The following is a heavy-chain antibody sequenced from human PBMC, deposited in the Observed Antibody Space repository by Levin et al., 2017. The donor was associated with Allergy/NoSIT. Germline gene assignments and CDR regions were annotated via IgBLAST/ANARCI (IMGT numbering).Heavy chain of an antibody. V-gene: IGHV4-39*01. Sequence: SQTLSLTCTVSGGSIRSSSYYWGWIRQPPGKGLEWIGSIYYSGSTYYNPSLKSRVTISVDTSKNQFSLKLSSVTAADTAVYYCARLPAARRDFDYWGQGTLVTVSS. J-gene: IGHJ4*02. CDR3: ARLPAARRDFDY. CDR2: IYYSGST. D-gene: IGHD6-6*01. CDR1: GGSIRSSSYY.